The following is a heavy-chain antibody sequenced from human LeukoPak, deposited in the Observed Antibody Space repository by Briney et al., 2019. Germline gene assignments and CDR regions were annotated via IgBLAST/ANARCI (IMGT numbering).Heavy chain of an antibody. CDR3: ARGRSNDFWSGLVLFAFDI. V-gene: IGHV1-8*03. Sequence: ASVKVSCKASGYTFTSYDINWMRQATGQGLEWMGWMNPNSGNTGYAEKFPGRVTITRNTSISTAYMELSSLRSEDTAVYYCARGRSNDFWSGLVLFAFDIWGQGTMVTVSS. D-gene: IGHD3-3*01. CDR2: MNPNSGNT. CDR1: GYTFTSYD. J-gene: IGHJ3*02.